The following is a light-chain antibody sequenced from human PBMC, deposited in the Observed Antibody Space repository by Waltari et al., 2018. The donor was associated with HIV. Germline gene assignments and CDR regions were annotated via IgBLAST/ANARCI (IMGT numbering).Light chain of an antibody. CDR3: TSYISGTSPV. J-gene: IGLJ2*01. CDR2: AVT. Sequence: QSALTQPAYVSGSPGQSITISCDLNDNEYVTWYQRQPGKAPKVIIYAVTHRPSGLSNRFSGSKSGNTATLTISGLQPEDEADYFCTSYISGTSPVFGRGTRVTVL. CDR1: DLNDNEY. V-gene: IGLV2-14*03.